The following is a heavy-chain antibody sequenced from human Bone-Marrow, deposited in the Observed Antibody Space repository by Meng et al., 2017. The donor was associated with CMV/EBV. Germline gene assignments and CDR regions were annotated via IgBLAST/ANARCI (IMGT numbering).Heavy chain of an antibody. V-gene: IGHV3-11*01. CDR1: GFAFSDYY. Sequence: GESLKISCTASGFAFSDYYMSWIRQAPGTGLEWVSYISSRAATIYYTDSVKGRFTISRDNAKNSLYLQMNNLRAEDTAVYYCANSIAARPSVDPWGQGTLVTVSS. D-gene: IGHD6-6*01. CDR2: ISSRAATI. J-gene: IGHJ5*02. CDR3: ANSIAARPSVDP.